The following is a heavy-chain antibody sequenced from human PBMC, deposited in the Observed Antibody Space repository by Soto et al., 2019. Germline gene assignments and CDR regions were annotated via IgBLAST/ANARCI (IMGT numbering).Heavy chain of an antibody. D-gene: IGHD3-16*01. V-gene: IGHV1-18*01. CDR3: ARSWVTGKGGIDV. CDR1: GYTFTSYG. Sequence: QVQLVQSGAEVKKPGASVKVSCKASGYTFTSYGLSWVRQAPGQGLEWMGWINGYTGNTNYDQKCQRRVTMTTDTTTNTAYLDLRTLISDDTAVYYCARSWVTGKGGIDVCGQGTTVTVSS. J-gene: IGHJ6*02. CDR2: INGYTGNT.